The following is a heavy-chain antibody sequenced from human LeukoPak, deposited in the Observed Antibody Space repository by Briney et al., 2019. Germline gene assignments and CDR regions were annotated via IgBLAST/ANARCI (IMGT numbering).Heavy chain of an antibody. CDR2: IKQDGSEK. J-gene: IGHJ4*02. CDR3: AREVRGLLVLFDY. D-gene: IGHD3-10*01. V-gene: IGHV3-7*01. CDR1: GFTFDDYG. Sequence: GGSLRLSCAASGFTFDDYGMSWVRQAPGKGLEWVANIKQDGSEKYYVDSVKGRFTISSDNAKTSLYLQMNSLRAEDTAVYYCAREVRGLLVLFDYWGQGTLVTVSS.